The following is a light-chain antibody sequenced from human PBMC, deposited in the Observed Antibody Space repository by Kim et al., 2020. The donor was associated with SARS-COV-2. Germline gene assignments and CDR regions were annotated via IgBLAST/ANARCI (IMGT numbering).Light chain of an antibody. CDR1: SSNIGSNY. CDR3: AAWDDSLSGRV. Sequence: QSVLTQPPSASGTPGQRVTISCSGSSSNIGSNYEYWYQQLPGTAPKLLIYRNNQRPSGVPDRLSGSKSGTSASLAISGLRSEDEADYYCAAWDDSLSGRVFGTGTKVTVL. V-gene: IGLV1-47*01. J-gene: IGLJ1*01. CDR2: RNN.